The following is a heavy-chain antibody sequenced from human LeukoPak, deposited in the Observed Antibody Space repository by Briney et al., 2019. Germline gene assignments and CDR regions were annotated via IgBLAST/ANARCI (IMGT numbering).Heavy chain of an antibody. CDR1: GDSITSSRW. D-gene: IGHD2-2*01. J-gene: IGHJ6*02. CDR3: ARSRSTTTYYGMDV. V-gene: IGHV4-4*02. Sequence: SGTLSLTCAVSGDSITSSRWWNWVRQAPGKGLEWIGETHHGGSTNYNPSLKSRVTISVDKSKNQFSLKMNSVTAADPAVYYCARSRSTTTYYGMDVWGQGTTVTVSS. CDR2: THHGGST.